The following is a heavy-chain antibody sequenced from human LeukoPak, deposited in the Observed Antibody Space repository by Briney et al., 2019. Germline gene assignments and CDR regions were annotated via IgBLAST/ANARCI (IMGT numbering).Heavy chain of an antibody. CDR3: AGVSEYCYLDY. J-gene: IGHJ4*02. CDR1: GYTFIDYY. D-gene: IGHD2/OR15-2a*01. Sequence: GASVKVSCKASGYTFIDYYINWVRQAPGQGLEWMGWINPNSGGTNYAHNFQGRVIMTRDTSISTAYMELRRLRPDDTAVYYFAGVSEYCYLDYWGRGRVVSVSS. V-gene: IGHV1-2*02. CDR2: INPNSGGT.